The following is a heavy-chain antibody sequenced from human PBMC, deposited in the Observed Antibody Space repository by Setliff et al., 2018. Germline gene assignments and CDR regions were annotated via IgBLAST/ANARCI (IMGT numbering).Heavy chain of an antibody. CDR2: TIPLFGTT. V-gene: IGHV1-69*05. CDR3: ATDVNQWDPTYMDV. CDR1: GYTFNTFG. D-gene: IGHD1-26*01. Sequence: SVKVSCKTSGYTFNTFGVSWVRQAPGQGLEWMGGTIPLFGTTDYAQKFHGRVTIITDESTSTAYMELSSLTSDDTAVYYCATDVNQWDPTYMDVWGEGTTVTVSS. J-gene: IGHJ6*03.